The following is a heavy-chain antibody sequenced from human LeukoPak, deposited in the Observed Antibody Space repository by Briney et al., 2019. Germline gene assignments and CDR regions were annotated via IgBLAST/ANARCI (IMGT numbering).Heavy chain of an antibody. CDR2: IYYSGST. D-gene: IGHD4-17*01. Sequence: PSETLSLTCTVSGGSISSYYWSWIRQPPGKGLEWIGYIYYSGSTTYYNPSLKSRVTISVDTSKNQFSLKLNPVTAADTAVYYCARAGYGDSDFDYWGQGTLVTVSS. V-gene: IGHV4-59*08. CDR1: GGSISSYY. J-gene: IGHJ4*02. CDR3: ARAGYGDSDFDY.